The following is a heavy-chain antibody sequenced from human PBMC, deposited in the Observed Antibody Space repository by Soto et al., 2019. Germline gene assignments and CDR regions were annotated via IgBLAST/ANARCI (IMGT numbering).Heavy chain of an antibody. CDR1: GFSLSTTGVG. CDR3: SNRRRDYVLGRERANYLGP. CDR2: LYWGDAK. V-gene: IGHV2-5*02. D-gene: IGHD3-16*01. J-gene: IGHJ4*02. Sequence: QITLKESGHTLARPTQTLTLTCTFSGFSLSTTGVGVGWIRQPPGKALEWLALLYWGDAKRYSPSLNSRLTLTKDTSKTGVILTFTNMDSVDTSTYFCSNRRRDYVLGRERANYLGPWGQGTLVSGSS.